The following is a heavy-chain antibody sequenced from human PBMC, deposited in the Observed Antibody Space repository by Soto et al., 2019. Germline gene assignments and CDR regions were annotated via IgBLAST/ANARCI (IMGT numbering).Heavy chain of an antibody. Sequence: SETLSLTCTVSGGSISSYYWSWIRQPPGKGLEWIGYIYYSGSTNYNPSLKSRVTISVDTSKNQFSLKLSSVTAADTAVYYCATLYSSGWSDYYYYGMDVWGQGTTVTVSS. V-gene: IGHV4-59*01. D-gene: IGHD6-19*01. CDR1: GGSISSYY. CDR2: IYYSGST. CDR3: ATLYSSGWSDYYYYGMDV. J-gene: IGHJ6*02.